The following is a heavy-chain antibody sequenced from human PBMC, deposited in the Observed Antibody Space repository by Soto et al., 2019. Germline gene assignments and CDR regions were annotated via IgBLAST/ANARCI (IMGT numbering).Heavy chain of an antibody. Sequence: KPSETLSLTCTVSDDSFRGADYYWSWIRQPLGKGPEWIGYTYYNGDTKYNPALKSRVTMSVDTSKNQFSLRLSSVTAADTAVYFCARGPGYIDCCRTFDFWGRGILVAVSS. J-gene: IGHJ4*02. CDR3: ARGPGYIDCCRTFDF. D-gene: IGHD2-21*01. V-gene: IGHV4-61*08. CDR2: TYYNGDT. CDR1: DDSFRGADYY.